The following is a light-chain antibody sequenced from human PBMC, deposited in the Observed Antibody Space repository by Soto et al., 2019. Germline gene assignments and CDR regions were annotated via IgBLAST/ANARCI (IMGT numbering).Light chain of an antibody. Sequence: IQVTQFPSSLSASVGDRVTITCRASQTINNWLAWYQFKPGKAPRLLIYKASTLETGVPSRFSGSGSGTEFTLTISGLQPDDFATYYCQQYDTFWTFGQGTTVDIE. CDR1: QTINNW. CDR3: QQYDTFWT. V-gene: IGKV1-5*03. CDR2: KAS. J-gene: IGKJ1*01.